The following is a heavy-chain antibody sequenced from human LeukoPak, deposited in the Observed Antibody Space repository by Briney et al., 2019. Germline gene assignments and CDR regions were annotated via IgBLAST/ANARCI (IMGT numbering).Heavy chain of an antibody. Sequence: PGGSLRLSCAASGFTVSSNYMSWVRQAPGKGLEWIGEINHSGNTNYNPSLKSRVTISVDTSKNQFSLKLSSVTAADTAVYYCARDLPGYYYDSSGPDHAFDIWGQGTMVTVSS. CDR1: GFTVSSNY. CDR2: INHSGNT. J-gene: IGHJ3*02. CDR3: ARDLPGYYYDSSGPDHAFDI. D-gene: IGHD3-22*01. V-gene: IGHV4-34*01.